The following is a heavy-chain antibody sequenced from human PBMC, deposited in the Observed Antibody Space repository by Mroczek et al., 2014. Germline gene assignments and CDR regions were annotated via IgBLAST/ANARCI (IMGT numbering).Heavy chain of an antibody. V-gene: IGHV3-21*01. D-gene: IGHD1-26*01. CDR1: GFTFSSYS. Sequence: ESGGGLVKPGGSLRLSCAASGFTFSSYSMNWVRQAPGKGLEWVSSISSSSSYIYYADSVKGRFTISRDNAKNSLYLQMNSLRAEDTAVYYCAREGVGATNFDYWGQGTLVTVSS. CDR2: ISSSSSYI. CDR3: AREGVGATNFDY. J-gene: IGHJ4*02.